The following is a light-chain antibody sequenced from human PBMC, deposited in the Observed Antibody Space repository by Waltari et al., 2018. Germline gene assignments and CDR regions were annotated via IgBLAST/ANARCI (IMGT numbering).Light chain of an antibody. V-gene: IGKV4-1*01. CDR1: QSVLHRTKYKNY. CDR3: QQHYSPLIT. Sequence: DIVMTQSPATLAVSLGERATINCKSSQSVLHRTKYKNYLAWYQQKPGQPPKLLIYWASTRESGVPDRFSGSGSGTDFTLTITSLQAEDVAVYYCQQHYSPLITFGGGTKVEI. J-gene: IGKJ4*01. CDR2: WAS.